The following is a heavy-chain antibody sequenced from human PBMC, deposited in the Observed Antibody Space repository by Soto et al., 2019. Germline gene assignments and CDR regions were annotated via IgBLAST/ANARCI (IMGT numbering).Heavy chain of an antibody. Sequence: VQLVESGGGVVQPGRSLRLSCAASGFTFSSYGMHWVRQAPGKGLAWVAVISYDGSNKYYADSVKGRFTISRDNSKNTLYLQMNSLRAEDTAVYYCAKDRGWGDYYYGMDVWGQGTTVTVSS. D-gene: IGHD3-10*01. J-gene: IGHJ6*02. CDR1: GFTFSSYG. CDR3: AKDRGWGDYYYGMDV. V-gene: IGHV3-30*18. CDR2: ISYDGSNK.